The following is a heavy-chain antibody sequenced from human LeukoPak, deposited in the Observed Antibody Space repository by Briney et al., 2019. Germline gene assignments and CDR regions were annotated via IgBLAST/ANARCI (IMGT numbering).Heavy chain of an antibody. J-gene: IGHJ4*02. Sequence: PSETLSLTCTVSGYSISSTYYWGWIRQPPGKGLEWIGSIYHSGSTYYNPSLKSRVTISVDTSKNQFSLKLSSVTAADTAVYYCARVSGSYYGDFDYWGQGTLVTVSS. CDR3: ARVSGSYYGDFDY. D-gene: IGHD1-26*01. CDR2: IYHSGST. CDR1: GYSISSTYY. V-gene: IGHV4-38-2*02.